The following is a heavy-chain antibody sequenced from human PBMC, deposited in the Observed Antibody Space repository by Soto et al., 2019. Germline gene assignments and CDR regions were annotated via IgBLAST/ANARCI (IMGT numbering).Heavy chain of an antibody. CDR2: ISYDGNNK. CDR3: AKEGLYKTLDY. Sequence: GGSLRLSCAASGFTFKSYGMHWVRQAPGKGLEWVAVISYDGNNKYYADSVKGRFTISRDIPKNTLYLQLNSLRAEDTAVYYCAKEGLYKTLDYWGQGTLVTVSS. J-gene: IGHJ4*02. CDR1: GFTFKSYG. D-gene: IGHD1-1*01. V-gene: IGHV3-30*18.